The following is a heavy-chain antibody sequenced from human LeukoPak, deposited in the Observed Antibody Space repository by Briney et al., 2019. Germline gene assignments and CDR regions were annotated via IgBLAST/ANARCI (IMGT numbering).Heavy chain of an antibody. D-gene: IGHD2-8*01. Sequence: PSGTLSLTCAVSGGSISSSNWWSWVRQPPGKGLEWIGEIYHSGSTNYNPSLKSRVTISVDKSKNQFSLKLSSVTAADTAVYYCARGRLKYCTNGVCLVGSWFDPWGQGTLVTVSS. CDR2: IYHSGST. CDR3: ARGRLKYCTNGVCLVGSWFDP. J-gene: IGHJ5*02. CDR1: GGSISSSNW. V-gene: IGHV4-4*02.